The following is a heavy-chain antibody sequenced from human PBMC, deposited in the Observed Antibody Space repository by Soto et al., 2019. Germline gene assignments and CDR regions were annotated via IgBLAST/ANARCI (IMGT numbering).Heavy chain of an antibody. Sequence: QVQLQESGPGRVKPSETLSLTCTVSGGSVSGGSYYWNWIRQPPGKGLEWIGYIYFSGSTNYNPSLKSRVTMSIDTSKSQFSLKLSSVTAADTAVYFCTRDVDFGEEDVWGQGNTVTVSS. CDR1: GGSVSGGSYY. CDR3: TRDVDFGEEDV. J-gene: IGHJ6*02. CDR2: IYFSGST. D-gene: IGHD4-17*01. V-gene: IGHV4-61*01.